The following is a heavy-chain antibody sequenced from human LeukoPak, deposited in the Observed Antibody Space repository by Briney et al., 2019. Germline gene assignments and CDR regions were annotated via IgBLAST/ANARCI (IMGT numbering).Heavy chain of an antibody. CDR1: GGSISSYY. D-gene: IGHD3-9*01. V-gene: IGHV4-59*01. Sequence: PSETLSLTCTVSGGSISSYYWSWIRQPPGKGLEWIGYIYYSGSTNYNPSLKSRGTISVDTSKNQFSLKLSSVTAADTAVYYCARDPGPDYDILTGYSYYYYGVDVWGQGTTVTVSS. J-gene: IGHJ6*02. CDR2: IYYSGST. CDR3: ARDPGPDYDILTGYSYYYYGVDV.